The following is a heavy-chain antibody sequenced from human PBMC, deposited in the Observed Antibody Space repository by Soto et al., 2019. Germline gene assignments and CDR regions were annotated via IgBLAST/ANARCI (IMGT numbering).Heavy chain of an antibody. CDR2: INAGNGNT. Sequence: GASVKVSCKASGYTFTSYAMHWVRQAPGQRLEWMGWINAGNGNTKYSQKFQGRVTITRDTSASTAYMELSSLRSEDTAVYYCARPIYWSSTSCYSFVYWGQGTLVTVSS. J-gene: IGHJ4*02. CDR1: GYTFTSYA. CDR3: ARPIYWSSTSCYSFVY. V-gene: IGHV1-3*01. D-gene: IGHD2-2*01.